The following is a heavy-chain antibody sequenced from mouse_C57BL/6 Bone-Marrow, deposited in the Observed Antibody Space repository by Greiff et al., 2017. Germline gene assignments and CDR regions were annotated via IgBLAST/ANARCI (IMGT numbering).Heavy chain of an antibody. CDR3: ARASYYGNLDY. Sequence: VQLQQPGAELVRPGTSVKLSCKASGYTFTSYWMHWVKQRPGQGLEWIGVIDPSDSYTNYNQKFKGKATLTVDTSSSTAYMQLSSLTSEDSAVYCCARASYYGNLDYWGQGTTLTVSS. D-gene: IGHD2-1*01. V-gene: IGHV1-59*01. CDR1: GYTFTSYW. CDR2: IDPSDSYT. J-gene: IGHJ2*01.